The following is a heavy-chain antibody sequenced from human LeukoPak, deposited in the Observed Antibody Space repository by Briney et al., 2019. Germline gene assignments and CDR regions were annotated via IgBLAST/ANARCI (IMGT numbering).Heavy chain of an antibody. V-gene: IGHV3-23*01. Sequence: QPGGSLRLSCAASGFTFSSYAMSWVRQAPGKGLEWVSAISGSGGSTYYADSVKGLFTISRDNSKNTLYLQMNSLRAEDTAVYYCAKTSDIVVVPAAINLDYWGQGTLVTVSS. CDR3: AKTSDIVVVPAAINLDY. J-gene: IGHJ4*02. CDR2: ISGSGGST. D-gene: IGHD2-2*02. CDR1: GFTFSSYA.